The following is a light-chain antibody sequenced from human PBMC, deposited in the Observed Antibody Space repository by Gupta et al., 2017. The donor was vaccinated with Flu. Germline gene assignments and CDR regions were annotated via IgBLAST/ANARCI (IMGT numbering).Light chain of an antibody. V-gene: IGKV1-39*01. J-gene: IGKJ2*01. CDR1: HYTSRY. CDR3: QQSYSSPPT. Sequence: DIQMTQSPSSLSASVGDRVTITCLASHYTSRYLNWYQQKPGKAPQLLISGASTLQNGVPPRFSGTGSGTEFTLTISNVQPDDFGKYYCQQSYSSPPTFGQGTNLDSK. CDR2: GAS.